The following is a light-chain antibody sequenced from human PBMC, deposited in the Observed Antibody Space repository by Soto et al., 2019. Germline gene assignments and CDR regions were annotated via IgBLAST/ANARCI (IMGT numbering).Light chain of an antibody. CDR2: EVT. CDR1: SSDVGSYDF. CDR3: SSFTTTNAWV. V-gene: IGLV2-14*01. Sequence: QSALTQPTSVSGSPGQSITISCTGTSSDVGSYDFVSWFQQHPGKAPKLMIYEVTNRPTGVSYRFSGSKSGNTASLTFSGLQAEDEADYYCSSFTTTNAWVFGGGTKLTVL. J-gene: IGLJ3*02.